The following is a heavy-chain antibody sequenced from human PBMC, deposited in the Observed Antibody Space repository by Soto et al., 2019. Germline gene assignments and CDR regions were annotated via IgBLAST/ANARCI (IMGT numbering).Heavy chain of an antibody. Sequence: QVQLQESGPGLVKPSGTLSLTCAVSGGSISTSNWWSWVRQPPGKGLEWIGEVYRTGSTNYNPSLESRLTISGDKSKNQFSLKVTSVTAADTAVYYCARARATIAAAAIFDCWGQGTLVTVSS. V-gene: IGHV4-4*02. D-gene: IGHD6-13*01. J-gene: IGHJ4*02. CDR3: ARARATIAAAAIFDC. CDR1: GGSISTSNW. CDR2: VYRTGST.